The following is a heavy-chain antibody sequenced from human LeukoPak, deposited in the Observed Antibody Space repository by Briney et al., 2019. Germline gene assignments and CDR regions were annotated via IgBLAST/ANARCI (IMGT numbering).Heavy chain of an antibody. V-gene: IGHV3-15*01. Sequence: GESLRLSCAVSGFTFSDAWMSWVRQAPGKGLEWVGRIKSKTDRGTTDYAAPVKGRFTISRDDSKNTLYLQMNSLKIEDTAVYYCTTGFSTGNWGQGTLVTVSS. CDR1: GFTFSDAW. D-gene: IGHD4-17*01. CDR3: TTGFSTGN. CDR2: IKSKTDRGTT. J-gene: IGHJ4*02.